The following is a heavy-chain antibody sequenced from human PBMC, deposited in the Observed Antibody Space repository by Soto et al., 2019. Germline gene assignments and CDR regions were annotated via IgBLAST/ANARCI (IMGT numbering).Heavy chain of an antibody. CDR1: GFTFSSYA. CDR3: AKESMSVAVSASRVYGMDV. J-gene: IGHJ6*02. V-gene: IGHV3-30-3*01. Sequence: LRLSCAASGFTFSSYAMHWVRQAPGKGLEWVAVISYDGSNKYYADSVKGRFTVSRDNSQNALFLEMSSLRAEDTAVYYCAKESMSVAVSASRVYGMDVWGQGTTVTVSS. CDR2: ISYDGSNK. D-gene: IGHD6-6*01.